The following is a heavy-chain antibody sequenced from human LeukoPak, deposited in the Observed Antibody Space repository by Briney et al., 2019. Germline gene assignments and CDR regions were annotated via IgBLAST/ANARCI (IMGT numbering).Heavy chain of an antibody. D-gene: IGHD6-13*01. J-gene: IGHJ4*02. Sequence: SETLSLTCAVSGGSISSSNWWSWVRQPPGKGLEWIGEIYHTGSTNYNPSLKSRVTISVDKSKNQFSLKLNSVTAADTAVYFCAREGPIAAANYFDYWGQGTLVTVSS. V-gene: IGHV4-4*02. CDR3: AREGPIAAANYFDY. CDR1: GGSISSSNW. CDR2: IYHTGST.